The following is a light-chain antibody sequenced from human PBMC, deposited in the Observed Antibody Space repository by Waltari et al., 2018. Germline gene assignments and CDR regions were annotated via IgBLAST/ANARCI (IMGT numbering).Light chain of an antibody. Sequence: QSALTPPRSVSGSPGQSVTISCTGTSSDVGGYNYVSWYQQHPGKAPKRMIYDVNKRPSGVPDRFSGSKSGNTASLTISGLQAEDEADFYCCSYAGSYILVFGGGTKLTVL. J-gene: IGLJ2*01. CDR2: DVN. CDR1: SSDVGGYNY. V-gene: IGLV2-11*01. CDR3: CSYAGSYILV.